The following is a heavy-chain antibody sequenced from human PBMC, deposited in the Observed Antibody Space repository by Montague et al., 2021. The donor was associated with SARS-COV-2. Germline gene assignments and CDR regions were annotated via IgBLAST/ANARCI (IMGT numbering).Heavy chain of an antibody. J-gene: IGHJ4*02. D-gene: IGHD2-2*02. CDR2: INDSGST. CDR3: ARQYCGDTNCYRREYYFDQ. V-gene: IGHV4-34*01. CDR1: GGSFGGYY. Sequence: SETLSLTCAVYGGSFGGYYWSWIRRPPGKGLEWIGEINDSGSTKYNPYIRSRFIISVDRSKNQVSLKVNAVTAADTAVYFCARQYCGDTNCYRREYYFDQWGQGTLVTVSS.